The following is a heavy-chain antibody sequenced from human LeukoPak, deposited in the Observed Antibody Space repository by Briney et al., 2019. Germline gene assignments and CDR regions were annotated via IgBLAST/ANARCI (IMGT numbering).Heavy chain of an antibody. D-gene: IGHD6-13*01. V-gene: IGHV6-1*01. J-gene: IGHJ4*02. CDR2: TYYRSKWYN. CDR3: ARVQQLGQGFHY. Sequence: SQTLSLTCAISGDSVSSDSAAWNWIRQSPSRGLEWLGRTYYRSKWYNDYALSVKSRISINPDTSKNQFSLQLNSVTPEDTAVYYCARVQQLGQGFHYWGLGTLVTVSS. CDR1: GDSVSSDSAA.